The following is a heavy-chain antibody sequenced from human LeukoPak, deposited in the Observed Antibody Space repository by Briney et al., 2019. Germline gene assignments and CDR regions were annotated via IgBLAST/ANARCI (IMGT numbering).Heavy chain of an antibody. Sequence: SETLSLTCTVSGGSISTFYWSWIRQPPGKGLEWIGSIFHSGSTYYNPSLKSRVTISVDTSKNQFSLKLSSVTAADTAVYYCARDREWYSSGWYESYYYYMDVWGKGTTVTISS. J-gene: IGHJ6*03. CDR2: IFHSGST. CDR1: GGSISTFY. CDR3: ARDREWYSSGWYESYYYYMDV. D-gene: IGHD6-19*01. V-gene: IGHV4-38-2*02.